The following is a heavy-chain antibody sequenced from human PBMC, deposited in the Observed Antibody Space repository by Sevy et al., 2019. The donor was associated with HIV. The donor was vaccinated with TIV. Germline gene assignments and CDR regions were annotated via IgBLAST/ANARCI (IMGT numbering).Heavy chain of an antibody. CDR3: ARVAVEYCTNDCSQRFDH. CDR1: GFTFPIYS. Sequence: GGSQRLSCVASGFTFPIYSVLWVRQAPGKGLEWLTLISYDGNYKYYADSVKGRFTISRDNSNNILYRQMSSLRVEDTALYFCARVAVEYCTNDCSQRFDHWGLGTLVTVSS. CDR2: ISYDGNYK. J-gene: IGHJ4*02. V-gene: IGHV3-30*04. D-gene: IGHD2-8*01.